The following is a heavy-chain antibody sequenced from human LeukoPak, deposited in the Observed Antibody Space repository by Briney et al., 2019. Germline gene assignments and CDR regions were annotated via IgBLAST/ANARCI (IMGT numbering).Heavy chain of an antibody. CDR1: GGSISSSSYY. Sequence: SSETLSLTCTVSGGSISSSSYYWGWIRQPPGKGLEWIGSIYYSGSTYYNPSLKSRVTISVDTSKSQFSLKLSSVTAADTAVYYCARALRGYYDSSGYCDYWGQGTLVTVSS. J-gene: IGHJ4*02. D-gene: IGHD3-22*01. CDR3: ARALRGYYDSSGYCDY. V-gene: IGHV4-39*07. CDR2: IYYSGST.